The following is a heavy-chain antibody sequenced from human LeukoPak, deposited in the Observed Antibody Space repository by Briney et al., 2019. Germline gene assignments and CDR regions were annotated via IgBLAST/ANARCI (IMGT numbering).Heavy chain of an antibody. J-gene: IGHJ4*02. D-gene: IGHD2-2*01. Sequence: PSETLSLTCTVSGGSISSSSYYWGWIRQPPGKGLEWIGSIYYSGSTYYNPSLKSRVTISVDTSKNQFSLKLSSVTAADTAVYYCASLGYCSSTSCYLADYWGQGTLVTVSS. CDR2: IYYSGST. V-gene: IGHV4-39*01. CDR1: GGSISSSSYY. CDR3: ASLGYCSSTSCYLADY.